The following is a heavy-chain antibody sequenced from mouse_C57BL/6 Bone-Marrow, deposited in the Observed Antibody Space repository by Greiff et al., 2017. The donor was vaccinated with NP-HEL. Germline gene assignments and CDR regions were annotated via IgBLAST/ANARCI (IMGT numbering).Heavy chain of an antibody. D-gene: IGHD1-1*01. J-gene: IGHJ4*01. CDR3: ARGHYYGSSYAMDY. V-gene: IGHV2-9-1*01. CDR2: IWTGGGT. CDR1: GFSLTSYA. Sequence: VQGVESGPGLVAPSQSLSITCTVSGFSLTSYAISWVRQPPGKGLEWLGVIWTGGGTNYNSALKSRLSISKDNSKSQVFLKMNSLQTDDTARYYCARGHYYGSSYAMDYWGQGTSVTVSS.